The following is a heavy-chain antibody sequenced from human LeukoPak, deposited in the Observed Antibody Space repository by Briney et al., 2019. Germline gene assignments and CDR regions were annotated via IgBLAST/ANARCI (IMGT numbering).Heavy chain of an antibody. CDR2: IYPGDSDT. D-gene: IGHD3-3*01. CDR3: ARGGDFWSTYYKGNFDY. J-gene: IGHJ4*02. CDR1: GYSFTSYW. Sequence: GESLKTSCKGSGYSFTSYWIGWVRQMPGKGLEWMGIIYPGDSDTRYSPSFQGQVTISADKSITTAYLQWSSLEASDTAMYYCARGGDFWSTYYKGNFDYWGQGTLVTVSS. V-gene: IGHV5-51*01.